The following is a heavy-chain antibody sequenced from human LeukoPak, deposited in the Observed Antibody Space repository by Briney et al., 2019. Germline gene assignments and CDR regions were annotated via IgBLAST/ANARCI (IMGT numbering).Heavy chain of an antibody. J-gene: IGHJ4*02. CDR2: INHSGST. D-gene: IGHD1-26*01. CDR1: GGSFSGYY. Sequence: SETLSLTCAVYGGSFSGYYWRWIRQPPGKGLEWIGEINHSGSTNYNPSLKSRVTISVDTSKNQFSLKLSSVTAADTAVYYCVXGVGATTREYFDYWGQGTLVTVSS. CDR3: VXGVGATTREYFDY. V-gene: IGHV4-34*01.